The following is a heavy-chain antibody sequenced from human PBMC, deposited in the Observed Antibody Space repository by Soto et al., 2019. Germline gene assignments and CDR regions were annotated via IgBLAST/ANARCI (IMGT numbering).Heavy chain of an antibody. J-gene: IGHJ3*02. V-gene: IGHV4-59*01. D-gene: IGHD6-6*01. Sequence: LSLTCTVSGGSISSYYWSWIRQPPGKGLEWIGYIYYSGSTNYNPSLKSRVTISVDTSKNQFSLKLSSVTAADTAVYYCALYSSSSGDAFDIRSQGTMVTVSS. CDR3: ALYSSSSGDAFDI. CDR2: IYYSGST. CDR1: GGSISSYY.